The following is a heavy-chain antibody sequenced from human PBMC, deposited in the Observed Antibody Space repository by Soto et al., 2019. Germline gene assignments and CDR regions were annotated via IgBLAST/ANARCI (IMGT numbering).Heavy chain of an antibody. V-gene: IGHV3-33*01. Sequence: GGSLRLSCAASGFTFSSYGMHWVRQAPGKGLEWVAVIWYDGSNKYYADSVKGRFTISRDNSKNTLYLQMNSLRPEDTALYFCATWHLREHAYDIWGQGTMVTVSS. CDR3: ATWHLREHAYDI. CDR2: IWYDGSNK. D-gene: IGHD5-12*01. J-gene: IGHJ3*02. CDR1: GFTFSSYG.